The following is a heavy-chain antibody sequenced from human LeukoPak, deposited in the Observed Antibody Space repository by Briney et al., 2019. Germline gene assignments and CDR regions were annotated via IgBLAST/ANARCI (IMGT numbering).Heavy chain of an antibody. CDR1: GFTFSSYA. J-gene: IGHJ4*02. CDR3: AKAQSFELYYFDY. Sequence: GGSLRLSCAASGFTFSSYAMSWVRQAPGKGLEWVSAISGSGGSTYYAGSVKGRFTISRDNSKNTLYLQMNSLRAEDTAVYYCAKAQSFELYYFDYWGQGTLVTVSS. D-gene: IGHD2-15*01. CDR2: ISGSGGST. V-gene: IGHV3-23*01.